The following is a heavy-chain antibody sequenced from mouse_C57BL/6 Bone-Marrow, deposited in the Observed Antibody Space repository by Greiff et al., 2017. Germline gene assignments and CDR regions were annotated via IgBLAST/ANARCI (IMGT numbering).Heavy chain of an antibody. Sequence: QVQLQQSGAELARPGASVKLSCKASGYTFTSYGISWVKQRTGQGLEWIGEIYPRSGNTYYNEKFKGKATLTADKSSSPAYMELRSLTSEDSAVYFCARVYYGSRGAWFAYWGQGTLVTVSA. J-gene: IGHJ3*01. CDR2: IYPRSGNT. CDR3: ARVYYGSRGAWFAY. CDR1: GYTFTSYG. V-gene: IGHV1-81*01. D-gene: IGHD1-1*01.